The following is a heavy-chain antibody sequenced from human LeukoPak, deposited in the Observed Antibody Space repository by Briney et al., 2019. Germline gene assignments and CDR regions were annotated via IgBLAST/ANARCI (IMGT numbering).Heavy chain of an antibody. CDR3: ARRSTGWYYFDY. CDR2: IYPGDSTT. J-gene: IGHJ4*02. V-gene: IGHV5-51*01. D-gene: IGHD6-19*01. Sequence: GESLKISCQGSGYSFTCYWIAWVRQMPGKGLEWMGIIYPGDSTTRYSPSFQGQVTISADKSISTAYLQWSSLKASDTAMYYCARRSTGWYYFDYWGQGTLLTVSS. CDR1: GYSFTCYW.